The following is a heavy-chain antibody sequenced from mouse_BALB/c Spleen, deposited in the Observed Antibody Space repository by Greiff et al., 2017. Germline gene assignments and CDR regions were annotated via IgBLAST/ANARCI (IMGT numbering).Heavy chain of an antibody. CDR1: GYSFTGYN. J-gene: IGHJ4*01. V-gene: IGHV1S135*01. D-gene: IGHD2-14*01. CDR2: IDPYNGGT. CDR3: ARGRYDGKNAMDY. Sequence: VQLQQSGPELEKPGASVKISCKASGYSFTGYNMNWVKQSNGKSLEWIGYIDPYNGGTSYNQKFKGKATLTVDKSSSTAYMHLNSLTSEDSAVYYCARGRYDGKNAMDYWGQGTSVTVSS.